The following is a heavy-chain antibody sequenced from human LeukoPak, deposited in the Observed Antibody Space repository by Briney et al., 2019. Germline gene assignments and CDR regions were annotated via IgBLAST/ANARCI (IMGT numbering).Heavy chain of an antibody. J-gene: IGHJ4*02. CDR3: ARGRYCSGGSCDYRFDY. D-gene: IGHD2-15*01. CDR1: GGSISSGGYY. V-gene: IGHV4-31*03. CDR2: IYYSGST. Sequence: SETLSLTCTVSGGSISSGGYYWSWIRQHPGKGLEWIGYIYYSGSTYYNPSLKSRVTISVDTSKNQFSLKLSSVTAADTAVYYCARGRYCSGGSCDYRFDYWGQGTLVTVSS.